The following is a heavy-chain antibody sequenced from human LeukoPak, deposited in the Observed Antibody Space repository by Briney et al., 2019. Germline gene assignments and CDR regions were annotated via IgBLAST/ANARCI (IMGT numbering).Heavy chain of an antibody. V-gene: IGHV1-46*01. CDR2: INPSGGST. Sequence: GASMKVSCKASGYTFTSYYMHWVRQAPGQGLEWMGIINPSGGSTNNAQKFQGRVTMTRDTSTSTVNMELSSLRSEDTAVYYCARGGGVFGVLATAFYYGMGVWGQGTAVTVSS. CDR3: ARGGGVFGVLATAFYYGMGV. J-gene: IGHJ6*02. CDR1: GYTFTSYY. D-gene: IGHD3-3*01.